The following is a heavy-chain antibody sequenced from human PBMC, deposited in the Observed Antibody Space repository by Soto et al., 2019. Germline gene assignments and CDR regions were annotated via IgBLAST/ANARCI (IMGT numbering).Heavy chain of an antibody. CDR3: ARGGGEVLLWFGEFTYYYYGMDV. Sequence: ASVKVSCKASGYTFTSYGISWVRQAPGQGLEWMGWISAYNGNTNYAQKLQGRVTMTTDTSTSTAYMELRSLRSDDTAVYYCARGGGEVLLWFGEFTYYYYGMDVWGQGNPGHRLL. V-gene: IGHV1-18*04. J-gene: IGHJ6*02. CDR1: GYTFTSYG. D-gene: IGHD3-10*01. CDR2: ISAYNGNT.